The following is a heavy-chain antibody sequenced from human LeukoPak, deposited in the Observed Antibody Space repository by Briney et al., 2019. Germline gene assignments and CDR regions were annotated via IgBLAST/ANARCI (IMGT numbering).Heavy chain of an antibody. CDR1: GYSFTGYY. J-gene: IGHJ4*02. D-gene: IGHD4-23*01. V-gene: IGHV1-2*02. Sequence: GASVKVSCKASGYSFTGYYIHWMRQAPGQGLEWMGWLNPNSGGANYTQKFQGRVTMTRETSISTAYMELSGLTSDDTAVYYCARKKYGAYSYYFDYWGQGSLVTVSS. CDR2: LNPNSGGA. CDR3: ARKKYGAYSYYFDY.